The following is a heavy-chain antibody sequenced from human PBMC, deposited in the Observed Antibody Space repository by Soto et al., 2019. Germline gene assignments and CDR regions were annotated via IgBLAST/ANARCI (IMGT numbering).Heavy chain of an antibody. Sequence: SETLSLTCTISGGSISSGDYYWSWIRQPPGKGLEWIGYISYSGKTYYNPSLRITMSVDTSKNQFSLKLSSVTAADTAVYYCARARWELTFVDYWGQGTLVTVSS. CDR3: ARARWELTFVDY. D-gene: IGHD1-26*01. CDR2: ISYSGKT. CDR1: GGSISSGDYY. V-gene: IGHV4-30-4*01. J-gene: IGHJ4*02.